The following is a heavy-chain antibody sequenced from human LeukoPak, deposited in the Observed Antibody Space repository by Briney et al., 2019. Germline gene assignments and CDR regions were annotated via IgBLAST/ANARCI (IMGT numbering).Heavy chain of an antibody. Sequence: PGGSLRLSCAASGFTFSSYGMSWVRQAPGKGLEWVSVIYSGGSTYYADSVKGRFTISRDNSKNTLYLQMNSLRAEDTAVYYCARDLGRPYCSGGSCKDYWGQGTLVTVSS. V-gene: IGHV3-66*01. D-gene: IGHD2-15*01. CDR2: IYSGGST. CDR3: ARDLGRPYCSGGSCKDY. J-gene: IGHJ4*02. CDR1: GFTFSSYG.